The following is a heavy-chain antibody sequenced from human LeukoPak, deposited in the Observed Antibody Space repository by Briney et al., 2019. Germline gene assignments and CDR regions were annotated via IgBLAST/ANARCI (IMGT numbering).Heavy chain of an antibody. J-gene: IGHJ5*02. D-gene: IGHD1-26*01. CDR1: GGSISSYY. CDR2: IYYSGST. Sequence: SETLSLTCTVSGGSISSYYWSWIRQPPGKGLEWIGYIYYSGSTNYKSSLKSRVTISVDTSKNQFSLKLSSVTAADTAVYYCARDLGVGATTQDWFDPWGQGTLVTVSS. CDR3: ARDLGVGATTQDWFDP. V-gene: IGHV4-59*12.